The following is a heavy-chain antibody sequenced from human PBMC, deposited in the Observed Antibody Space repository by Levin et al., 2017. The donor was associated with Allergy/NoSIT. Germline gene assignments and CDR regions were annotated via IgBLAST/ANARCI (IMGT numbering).Heavy chain of an antibody. CDR1: DDSFSNYY. V-gene: IGHV4-59*12. Sequence: PSETLSFTCTVSDDSFSNYYWSWVRQPPGKGLEWIGYIYSNGRGNYNPSLKSRVTMSIDTSKNQFSLKLTSVTAADTAVYYCARGSLLPYYFDYWGPGTLVTVSS. CDR3: ARGSLLPYYFDY. J-gene: IGHJ4*02. CDR2: IYSNGRG.